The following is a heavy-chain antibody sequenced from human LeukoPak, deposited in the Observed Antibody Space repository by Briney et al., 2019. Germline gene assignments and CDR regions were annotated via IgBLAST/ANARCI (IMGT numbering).Heavy chain of an antibody. Sequence: PGASLRLSCAASGFTFSNYVMSWVRQAPGKGLEWVAAITGSGGNTYYADSVKGRFTISRDNSKNTVFLQMNCLRAEDTAVYYCAKWGDYDVLTGYYVSDYWGQGTLVTVSS. D-gene: IGHD3-9*01. CDR2: ITGSGGNT. CDR3: AKWGDYDVLTGYYVSDY. J-gene: IGHJ4*02. CDR1: GFTFSNYV. V-gene: IGHV3-23*01.